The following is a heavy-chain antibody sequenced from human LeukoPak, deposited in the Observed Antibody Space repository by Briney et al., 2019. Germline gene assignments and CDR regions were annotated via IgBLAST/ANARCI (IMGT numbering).Heavy chain of an antibody. J-gene: IGHJ4*02. CDR3: AKGVGTTPFDY. Sequence: PGGSLRLSCAASGFTFSTYAMTWVRQAPGKGLEWVSSISDTNTGTYYADSVKGRFTIPRDNSKNTLYLQMNSLRAEDTAVYYCAKGVGTTPFDYWGQGTLVTVSS. CDR1: GFTFSTYA. V-gene: IGHV3-23*01. CDR2: ISDTNTGT. D-gene: IGHD1-26*01.